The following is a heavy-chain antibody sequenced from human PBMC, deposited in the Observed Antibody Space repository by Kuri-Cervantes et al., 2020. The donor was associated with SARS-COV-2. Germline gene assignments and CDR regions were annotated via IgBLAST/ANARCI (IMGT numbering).Heavy chain of an antibody. J-gene: IGHJ4*02. Sequence: ESLKISCTVSGASISRSDNYWGWIRQPPGKGLEWIGSIYFGTTYYNPSLKSRITISVDTSKNQFSLKLSSVTAADTAVYYCASLLLGHCSSISCYVYFDYWGQGTLVTVSS. D-gene: IGHD2-2*01. CDR1: GASISRSDNY. CDR3: ASLLLGHCSSISCYVYFDY. V-gene: IGHV4-39*07. CDR2: IYFGTT.